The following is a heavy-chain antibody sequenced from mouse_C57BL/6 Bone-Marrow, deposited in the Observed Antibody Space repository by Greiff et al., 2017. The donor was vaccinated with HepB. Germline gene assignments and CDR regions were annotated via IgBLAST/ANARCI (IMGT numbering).Heavy chain of an antibody. V-gene: IGHV1-59*01. CDR1: GYTFTSYW. Sequence: VQLQQPGAELVRPGTSVKLSCKASGYTFTSYWMHWVKQRPGQGLEWIGVIDPSDSYTNYNQKFKGKATLTVDTSSSTAYMQLSSLTSEDSAVYYCARPSIWYGSSSFDYWGQGTTLTVSS. D-gene: IGHD1-1*01. CDR2: IDPSDSYT. J-gene: IGHJ2*01. CDR3: ARPSIWYGSSSFDY.